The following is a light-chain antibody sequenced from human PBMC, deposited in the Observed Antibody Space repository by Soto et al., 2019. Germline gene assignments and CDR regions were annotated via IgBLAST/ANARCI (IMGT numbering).Light chain of an antibody. V-gene: IGKV3-20*01. CDR2: GAS. CDR1: QSVSSSY. CDR3: QQYGSSLET. Sequence: EIVLTQSPGTLSLSPGERGTLSCRASQSVSSSYLAWYQQKPGQPPRLLIYGASSRATGIPDRFSGSGSGTDFTLTISRLEPEDFAVYYCQQYGSSLETFGQGTKVDIK. J-gene: IGKJ1*01.